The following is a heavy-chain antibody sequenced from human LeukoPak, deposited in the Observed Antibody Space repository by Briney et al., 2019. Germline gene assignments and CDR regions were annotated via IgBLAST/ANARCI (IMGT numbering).Heavy chain of an antibody. Sequence: GGSLRLSCAASGFTFSSYSMNWVRQPPGKGLEWVSSISSSSSYIYYADSVKGRFTISRDNAKNSLYVQMNSLRAEDTAVYYCARAPPGDYYDSSCYPYWGQGTLVTVSS. CDR3: ARAPPGDYYDSSCYPY. D-gene: IGHD3-22*01. V-gene: IGHV3-21*01. CDR1: GFTFSSYS. CDR2: ISSSSSYI. J-gene: IGHJ4*02.